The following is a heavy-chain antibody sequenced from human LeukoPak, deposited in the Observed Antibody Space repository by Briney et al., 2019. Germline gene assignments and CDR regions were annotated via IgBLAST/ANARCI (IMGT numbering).Heavy chain of an antibody. Sequence: ASVKVSCKASGYTFTSYGISWVRQAPGQGLEWMGWISAYNGNTNYAQKLQGRVTMTTDTSTSTAYMELRSLRSDDTAVYYCAGDGSIVGAGPIDYWGQGTLVTVSS. CDR2: ISAYNGNT. V-gene: IGHV1-18*01. CDR1: GYTFTSYG. D-gene: IGHD1-26*01. CDR3: AGDGSIVGAGPIDY. J-gene: IGHJ4*02.